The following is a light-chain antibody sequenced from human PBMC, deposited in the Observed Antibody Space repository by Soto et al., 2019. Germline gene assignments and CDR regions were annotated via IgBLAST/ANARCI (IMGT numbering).Light chain of an antibody. CDR2: GAS. J-gene: IGKJ1*01. CDR1: RSVSSTY. V-gene: IGKV3-20*01. CDR3: QQYGSSSWT. Sequence: EIVLTQSPGTLSLSPGERATLSCRASRSVSSTYLAWYQQQPGQAPRLLIYGASNRATGIPDRFSGSGSGTDFTLTISRLEPEDFAVYYCQQYGSSSWTFGQGTKVEIK.